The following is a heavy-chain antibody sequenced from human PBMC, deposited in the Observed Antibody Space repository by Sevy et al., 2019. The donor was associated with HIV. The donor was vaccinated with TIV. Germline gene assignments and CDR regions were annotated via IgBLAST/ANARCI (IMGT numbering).Heavy chain of an antibody. V-gene: IGHV6-1*01. CDR1: GDSVSTYSAA. Sequence: SQTLSLTCAISGDSVSTYSAAWNWIRQSPSRGLEWLGRTYYKSKWYNDYALSVKSRISINPDTPKNQISLQLNSVTPADTAVYYCARESRWFFFHFDYWGQGTLVTVSS. J-gene: IGHJ4*02. CDR3: ARESRWFFFHFDY. CDR2: TYYKSKWYN. D-gene: IGHD3-10*01.